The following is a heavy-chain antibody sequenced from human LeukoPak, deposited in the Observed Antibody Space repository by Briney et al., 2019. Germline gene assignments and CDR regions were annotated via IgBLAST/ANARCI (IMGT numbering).Heavy chain of an antibody. CDR3: GRDNLDVTGCALGD. CDR1: GFTVSSNY. CDR2: IYSGGST. D-gene: IGHD3-9*01. J-gene: IGHJ4*02. V-gene: IGHV3-53*01. Sequence: PGGSLRLSCAASGFTVSSNYMSWVRQAPGKGLEWVSVIYSGGSTYYADSVKGRFTTYRDNYKNTLYLQINSMGDEDTADYCGGRDNLDVTGCALGDWGQGTMVTVSS.